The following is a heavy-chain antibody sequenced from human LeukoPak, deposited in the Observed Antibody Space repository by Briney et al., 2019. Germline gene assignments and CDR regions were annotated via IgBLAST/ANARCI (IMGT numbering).Heavy chain of an antibody. V-gene: IGHV4-61*02. Sequence: PSETLSLTCTVSGGSISSSSYYWSWIRQPAGKGLEWIGRIYSSGTTNYNPSLKSRVTMSIDTSKNQFSLKLSSVTAADTAVFYCARGGGNTPYKWLDPWGQGTLVTVSS. CDR2: IYSSGTT. CDR1: GGSISSSSYY. CDR3: ARGGGNTPYKWLDP. J-gene: IGHJ5*02. D-gene: IGHD2-15*01.